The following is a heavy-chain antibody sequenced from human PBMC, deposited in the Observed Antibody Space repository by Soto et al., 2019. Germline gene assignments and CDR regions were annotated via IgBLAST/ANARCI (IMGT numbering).Heavy chain of an antibody. V-gene: IGHV4-59*01. D-gene: IGHD6-13*01. J-gene: IGHJ6*02. CDR3: ARVRWSSSWGYYYYGMDV. CDR1: GGSISSYY. Sequence: SETLSLTCTVSGGSISSYYWSWIRQPPGKGLEWIGYIYYSGSTNYNPSLKSRVTISVDTSKNQFSLKLSSVTAADTAVYYCARVRWSSSWGYYYYGMDVWGQGTTVTVS. CDR2: IYYSGST.